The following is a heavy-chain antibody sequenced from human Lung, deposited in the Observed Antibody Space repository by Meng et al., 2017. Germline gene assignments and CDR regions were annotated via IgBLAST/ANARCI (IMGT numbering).Heavy chain of an antibody. Sequence: LQQGGAGLFKPSETLSLTCAFYGGAFSGYYWSWIRQPPGKGLEWIGEIIYSGSTNYNPSLKSRVTISVDTSKNQFSLRVTSVTAADRAVYYCVRRTYSSGWYFDYWGQGTLVTVSS. V-gene: IGHV4-34*02. CDR2: IIYSGST. CDR1: GGAFSGYY. J-gene: IGHJ4*02. CDR3: VRRTYSSGWYFDY. D-gene: IGHD6-19*01.